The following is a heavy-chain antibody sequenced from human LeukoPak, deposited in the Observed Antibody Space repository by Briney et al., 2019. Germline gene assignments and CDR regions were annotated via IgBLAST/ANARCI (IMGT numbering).Heavy chain of an antibody. V-gene: IGHV1-69*13. CDR2: IIPIFGTA. CDR3: ARARPVLLWFDY. Sequence: SVKVSCKASGGTFSSYAIGWVRQAPGQGLEWMGGIIPIFGTANYAQKFQGRVTITADESTSTAYMELSSLRSEDTAVYYCARARPVLLWFDYWGQGTLVTVSS. CDR1: GGTFSSYA. D-gene: IGHD3-10*01. J-gene: IGHJ4*02.